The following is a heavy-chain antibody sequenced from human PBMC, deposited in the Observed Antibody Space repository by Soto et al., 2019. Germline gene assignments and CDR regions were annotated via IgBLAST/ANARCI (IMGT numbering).Heavy chain of an antibody. Sequence: EVQLLESGGGLVQPGGSLRLSCAASGFTFSSYAMSWVRQAPGKGLEWVSAISGSGGSTYYADSVKGRFTISRDNSKNTLYLQMISLRAEDTAVYYCATGTYYYDSSGSPRDYWGQGTLVTVSS. CDR1: GFTFSSYA. V-gene: IGHV3-23*01. D-gene: IGHD3-22*01. J-gene: IGHJ4*02. CDR3: ATGTYYYDSSGSPRDY. CDR2: ISGSGGST.